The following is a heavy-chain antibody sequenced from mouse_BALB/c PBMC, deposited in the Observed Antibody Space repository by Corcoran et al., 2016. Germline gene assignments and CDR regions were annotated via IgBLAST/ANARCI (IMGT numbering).Heavy chain of an antibody. CDR2: INPYNDGT. J-gene: IGHJ1*01. V-gene: IGHV1S136*01. CDR1: GFNIKDTY. D-gene: IGHD1-2*01. Sequence: EVQLQQSGAELVKPGASVKLSCTASGFNIKDTYMHWVKQKPGQGLEWIGYINPYNDGTKYNEKFKGKATLTSDKSSSTAYMELSSLTSEDSAVYYCALLRLWYFDVWGAGTTVTVSS. CDR3: ALLRLWYFDV.